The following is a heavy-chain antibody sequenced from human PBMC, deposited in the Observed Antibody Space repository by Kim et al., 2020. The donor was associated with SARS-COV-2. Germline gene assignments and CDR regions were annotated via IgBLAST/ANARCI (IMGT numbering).Heavy chain of an antibody. J-gene: IGHJ4*02. CDR3: ASQGKNYGVHGD. Sequence: SETLSLTCTVSGGSISSSSYYWGWIRQPPGKGLEWIGSIYYSGSTYYNPSLKSRVTISVDTSKNQFSLKLSSVTAADTAVYYCASQGKNYGVHGDWGQGTLVTVSS. V-gene: IGHV4-39*07. CDR1: GGSISSSSYY. CDR2: IYYSGST. D-gene: IGHD4-17*01.